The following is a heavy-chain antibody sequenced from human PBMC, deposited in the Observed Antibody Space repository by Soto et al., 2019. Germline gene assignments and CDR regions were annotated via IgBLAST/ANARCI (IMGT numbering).Heavy chain of an antibody. CDR1: GFTFSSYA. V-gene: IGHV3-23*01. CDR2: ISGSGGST. J-gene: IGHJ6*02. CDR3: AKDQRHSSGWACYYCYGMDV. D-gene: IGHD6-19*01. Sequence: EVQLLESGGGLVQPGGSLRLSCAASGFTFSSYAMSWVRQAPGKGLEWVSAISGSGGSTYYADSVKGRFTISRDNSKNTLYQQMNSLRAEDTAVYYCAKDQRHSSGWACYYCYGMDVWGQGTTVTVSS.